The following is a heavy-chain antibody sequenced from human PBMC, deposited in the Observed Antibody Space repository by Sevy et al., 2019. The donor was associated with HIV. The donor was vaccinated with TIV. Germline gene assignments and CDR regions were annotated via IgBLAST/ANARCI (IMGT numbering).Heavy chain of an antibody. D-gene: IGHD1-1*01. V-gene: IGHV3-30-3*01. CDR2: ISYDGSNR. Sequence: GGSLRLSCAASGFTFTYYSMHWVRQAPGKGLEWVATISYDGSNRHYADSVQGRFTISRDNSKNSLFLQVNSLRAEDTAVYYCALERLYSNVAEYFQNWGQGTLVTVSS. CDR1: GFTFTYYS. CDR3: ALERLYSNVAEYFQN. J-gene: IGHJ1*01.